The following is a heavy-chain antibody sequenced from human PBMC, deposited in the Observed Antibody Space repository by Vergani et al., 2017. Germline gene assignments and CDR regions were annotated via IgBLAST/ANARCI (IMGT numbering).Heavy chain of an antibody. CDR3: ARAGRXARPYYYYYYYMDV. J-gene: IGHJ6*03. Sequence: QVQLQESGPGVVKPSQTLTLTCAVSGGSISSGDHCWTWIRQRPGKGLEWIGYIFYSGTTYDNPSLKSRVTISVDTSKNQFSLKLSSVTAADTAVYYCARAGRXARPYYYYYYYMDVWGKGTTVTVSS. CDR1: GGSISSGDHC. D-gene: IGHD6-6*01. V-gene: IGHV4-31*11. CDR2: IFYSGTT.